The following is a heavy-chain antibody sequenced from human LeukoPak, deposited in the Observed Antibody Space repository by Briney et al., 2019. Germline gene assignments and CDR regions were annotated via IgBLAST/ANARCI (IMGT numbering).Heavy chain of an antibody. Sequence: SVKVSCKASGGAFSSYAISWVRQAPGQGLEWMGGIIPIFGTSNYAQKFQGRVTITADESTSTAYMELSSLRSEDTAVYYCARYYSGWYYFDYWGQGTLVTVSS. D-gene: IGHD6-19*01. CDR2: IIPIFGTS. J-gene: IGHJ4*02. CDR1: GGAFSSYA. V-gene: IGHV1-69*13. CDR3: ARYYSGWYYFDY.